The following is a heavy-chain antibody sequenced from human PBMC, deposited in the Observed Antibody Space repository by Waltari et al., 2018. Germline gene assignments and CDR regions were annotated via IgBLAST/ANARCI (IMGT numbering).Heavy chain of an antibody. CDR1: GFIFSNYW. V-gene: IGHV3-7*01. CDR3: AKDLGIGGGTTEFDH. D-gene: IGHD1-1*01. CDR2: IRHIGRVT. J-gene: IGHJ4*02. Sequence: EVQLVESGGGLVQPGGSLRLSCAASGFIFSNYWMGWVRQAPGRGLELVADIRHIGRVTYYVDSVKGRFIIARDNAENTLYLQMNSLRAEDTAVYYCAKDLGIGGGTTEFDHWGQGTLVTVSS.